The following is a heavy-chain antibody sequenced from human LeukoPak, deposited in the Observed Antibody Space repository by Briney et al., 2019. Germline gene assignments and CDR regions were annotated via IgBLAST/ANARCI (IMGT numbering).Heavy chain of an antibody. J-gene: IGHJ3*02. Sequence: PGGSLRLSCAASGFTFDDYAMHWVRQAPGKGLESVSGISWNSGSIGYADSVKGRFTISRDNAKNSLYLQMNSLRAEDTALYYCAKVIVSDDAFDIWGQGTMVTVSS. CDR2: ISWNSGSI. CDR1: GFTFDDYA. D-gene: IGHD2-2*01. V-gene: IGHV3-9*01. CDR3: AKVIVSDDAFDI.